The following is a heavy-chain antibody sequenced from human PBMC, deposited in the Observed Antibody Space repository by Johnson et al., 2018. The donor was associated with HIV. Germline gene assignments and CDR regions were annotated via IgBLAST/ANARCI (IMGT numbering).Heavy chain of an antibody. CDR2: ITYDGNKK. CDR3: AKDELGMGIGGAFDI. Sequence: QVQLVESGGGVVQPGRSLRLSCAASGFTFSSYGMHWVRQAPGKGLEWVAVITYDGNKKYYADSVKGRFTISRDNSKNTLYLQMNSLRAEDTAVYYCAKDELGMGIGGAFDIWGQGTVVTVSS. CDR1: GFTFSSYG. D-gene: IGHD3-3*01. V-gene: IGHV3-30*18. J-gene: IGHJ3*02.